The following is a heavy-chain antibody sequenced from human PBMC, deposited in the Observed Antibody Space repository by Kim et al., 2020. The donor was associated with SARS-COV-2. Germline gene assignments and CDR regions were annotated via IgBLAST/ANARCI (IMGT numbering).Heavy chain of an antibody. CDR1: GFTFSSYE. J-gene: IGHJ6*02. CDR2: ISSSGSTI. CDR3: ARAKFDWLLYSYGMDA. D-gene: IGHD3-9*01. Sequence: GGSLRLSCAASGFTFSSYEMNWVRQAPGKGLEWVSYISSSGSTIYYADSVKGRFTISRDNAKNSLYLQMNSLRAEDTAVYYCARAKFDWLLYSYGMDAWGQGTTVTVSS. V-gene: IGHV3-48*03.